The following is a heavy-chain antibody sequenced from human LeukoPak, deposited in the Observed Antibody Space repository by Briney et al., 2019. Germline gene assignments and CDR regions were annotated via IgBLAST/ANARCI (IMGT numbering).Heavy chain of an antibody. CDR3: ARVWQFDY. V-gene: IGHV1-2*02. CDR1: GYTFTSYG. CDR2: INPNSGGT. Sequence: ASVKVSCKASGYTFTSYGISWVRQAPGQGLEWMGWINPNSGGTNYAQKFQGRVTMTRDTSISTAYMELSRLRSDDTAVYYCARVWQFDYWGQGTLVTVSS. D-gene: IGHD3-10*01. J-gene: IGHJ4*02.